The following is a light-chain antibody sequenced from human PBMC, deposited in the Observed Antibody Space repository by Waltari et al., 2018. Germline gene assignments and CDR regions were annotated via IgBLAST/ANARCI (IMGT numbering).Light chain of an antibody. CDR1: QNITTN. CDR3: QQSYSTPRT. CDR2: AAS. Sequence: DIQMTKSPSSLSASVGDRVTITCRASQNITTNLNWYQQKQGKVPNLLIYAASSLQKGVPSRFSGSGSWTDFTLTISSLQPEDFATYYCQQSYSTPRTFGGGTKVEIK. J-gene: IGKJ4*01. V-gene: IGKV1-39*01.